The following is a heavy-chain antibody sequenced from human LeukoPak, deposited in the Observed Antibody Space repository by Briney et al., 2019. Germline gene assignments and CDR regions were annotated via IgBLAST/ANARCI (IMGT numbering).Heavy chain of an antibody. Sequence: GGSLRLSCAASGLTFSTYAMNWVRQAPGKGLEWVSGISGSGDSTYSAGSVKGQFTISRDNSKNMLYLQMNSLRADDTAVYYCARDRRGEYYFDYWGQGTLVTVSS. CDR3: ARDRRGEYYFDY. CDR2: ISGSGDST. V-gene: IGHV3-23*01. CDR1: GLTFSTYA. D-gene: IGHD3-10*01. J-gene: IGHJ4*02.